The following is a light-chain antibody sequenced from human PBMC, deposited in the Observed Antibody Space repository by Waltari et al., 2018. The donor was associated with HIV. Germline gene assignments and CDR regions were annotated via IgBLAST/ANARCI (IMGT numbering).Light chain of an antibody. V-gene: IGLV3-25*03. CDR1: DLPKTY. CDR3: QSANSRGTSLV. J-gene: IGLJ3*02. CDR2: NDT. Sequence: SFELTQPPSVSVSPGHTARITCSGDDLPKTYAYWYQQKTGQAPVRIIYNDTERPSGIPERFACSSSGTTVTLTIRGVQAEDEADYSCQSANSRGTSLVFGGGTKLTVL.